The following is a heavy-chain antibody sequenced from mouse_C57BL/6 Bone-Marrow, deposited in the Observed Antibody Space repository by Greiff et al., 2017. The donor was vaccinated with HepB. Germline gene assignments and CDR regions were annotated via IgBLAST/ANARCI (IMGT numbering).Heavy chain of an antibody. CDR2: IDPSDSYT. Sequence: QVQLKQPGAELVMPGASVKLSCKASGYTFTSYWMHWVKQRPGQGLEWIGEIDPSDSYTNYNQKFKGKSTLTVDKSSSTAYMQLSSLTSEDSAVYYCARKYYGSSCAMDYWGQGTSVTVSS. CDR1: GYTFTSYW. V-gene: IGHV1-69*01. J-gene: IGHJ4*01. CDR3: ARKYYGSSCAMDY. D-gene: IGHD1-1*01.